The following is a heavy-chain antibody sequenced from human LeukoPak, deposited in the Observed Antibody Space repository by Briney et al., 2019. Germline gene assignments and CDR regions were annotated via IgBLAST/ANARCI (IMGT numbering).Heavy chain of an antibody. J-gene: IGHJ4*02. CDR1: GFTFSSYA. D-gene: IGHD2-2*01. Sequence: PGGSLRLSCAASGFTFSSYAMSWGRQAPGKGWEEVSAPSGSGGSTYYADSVKGRFTISRDNSKNTLSLQMNSLRAEDTAVYYCAKDLDCSSTSCYPDYWGQGTLVTVSS. CDR3: AKDLDCSSTSCYPDY. V-gene: IGHV3-23*01. CDR2: PSGSGGST.